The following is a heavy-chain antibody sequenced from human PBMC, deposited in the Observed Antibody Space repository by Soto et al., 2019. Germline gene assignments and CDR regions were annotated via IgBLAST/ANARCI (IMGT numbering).Heavy chain of an antibody. CDR3: ARDVHDSSGYYYNWFDP. CDR2: IYYSGST. D-gene: IGHD3-22*01. CDR1: GGSISSGGYY. J-gene: IGHJ5*02. V-gene: IGHV4-31*02. Sequence: SETLSLTCTVSGGSISSGGYYWSWIRQHPGKGLEWIGYIYYSGSTYYNPSLKSRVTISVDTSKNQFSLKLSSVTAADTAVYYCARDVHDSSGYYYNWFDPWGQGTLVTVSS.